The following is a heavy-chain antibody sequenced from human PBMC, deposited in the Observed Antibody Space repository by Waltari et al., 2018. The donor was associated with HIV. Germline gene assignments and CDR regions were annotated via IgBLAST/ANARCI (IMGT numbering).Heavy chain of an antibody. Sequence: EVQLVESGGGLVKPGGSHRLSCAASGSSFGDLWMSWVRQAPGKGLEWVGRIKSKADGGTADYAEPVKGRFTISRDDSKNTLYLEMNSLKTEDTAVYYCTSPPSYWGRGTLVTVSS. J-gene: IGHJ4*02. CDR1: GSSFGDLW. V-gene: IGHV3-15*01. CDR3: TSPPSY. CDR2: IKSKADGGTA.